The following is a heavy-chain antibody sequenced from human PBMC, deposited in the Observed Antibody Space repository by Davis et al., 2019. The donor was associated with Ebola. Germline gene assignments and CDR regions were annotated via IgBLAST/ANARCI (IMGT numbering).Heavy chain of an antibody. Sequence: GESLKISCAASGFIFSNYWMSWVRQAPGKGLEWVANIKQDGGETFYVDSVKGRFTISRDNADNSLYLQMGSLRADDTAIYYCARDSNWHEDYWGQGTLVTVSS. V-gene: IGHV3-7*03. CDR2: IKQDGGET. D-gene: IGHD4-11*01. CDR1: GFIFSNYW. CDR3: ARDSNWHEDY. J-gene: IGHJ4*02.